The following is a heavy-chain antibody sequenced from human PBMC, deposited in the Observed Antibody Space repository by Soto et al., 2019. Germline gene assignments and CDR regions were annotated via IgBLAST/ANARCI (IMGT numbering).Heavy chain of an antibody. CDR1: GDSITSSSFC. V-gene: IGHV4-39*01. CDR3: ARLDGNSADYYYGMDV. CDR2: ICYSGST. Sequence: QLQLQESGPGLVKPSETLSLTCTVSGDSITSSSFCWGWIRQPPGKGLEWIGTICYSGSTYYNPSLQSRDTMSVDTSKNQFSLKLSSVTAADTGVYYCARLDGNSADYYYGMDVWGRGTTVTVSS. D-gene: IGHD6-19*01. J-gene: IGHJ6*02.